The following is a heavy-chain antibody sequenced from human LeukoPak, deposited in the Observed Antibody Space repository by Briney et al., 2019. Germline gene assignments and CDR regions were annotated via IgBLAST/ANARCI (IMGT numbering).Heavy chain of an antibody. CDR2: IPSTSSYT. Sequence: GGSLRLSCVASGFTFSAYYMSWIRQAPGKGLEWVSYIPSTSSYTSYADSVRGRFTISRDNAKNSLYLQMNSLRAEDTAVYYCARAANTAAATPTLAIDYWGQGTLVTVSS. V-gene: IGHV3-11*05. CDR3: ARAANTAAATPTLAIDY. D-gene: IGHD2-2*01. CDR1: GFTFSAYY. J-gene: IGHJ4*02.